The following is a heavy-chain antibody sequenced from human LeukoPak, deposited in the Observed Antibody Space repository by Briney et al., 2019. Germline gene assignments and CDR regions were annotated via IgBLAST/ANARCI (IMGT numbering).Heavy chain of an antibody. D-gene: IGHD2/OR15-2a*01. V-gene: IGHV4-39*07. J-gene: IGHJ4*02. CDR2: ISYGGTT. CDR1: GGSISSRNYY. CDR3: ASFSMESMAIDY. Sequence: SETLSLTCTVSGGSISSRNYYWGWIRQSPGKGLEWIGSISYGGTTYYSPSLKSRVTISVDTSKNQFSLKLSSVTAADTAVYYCASFSMESMAIDYWGQGTLVTVSS.